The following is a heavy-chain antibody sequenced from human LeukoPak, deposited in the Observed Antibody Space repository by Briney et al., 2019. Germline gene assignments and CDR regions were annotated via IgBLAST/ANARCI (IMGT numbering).Heavy chain of an antibody. J-gene: IGHJ4*02. CDR3: ARGIGAAGTPYYFDY. CDR1: GFTFSSYA. D-gene: IGHD6-13*01. Sequence: PGGSLRLSCAASGFTFSSYAMHWVRQAPGKGLEWVAVISYDGSNKYYADSVKGRFTISRDNSKNTLYLQMNSLRAEDTAVYYCARGIGAAGTPYYFDYWDQGTLVIVSS. CDR2: ISYDGSNK. V-gene: IGHV3-30*01.